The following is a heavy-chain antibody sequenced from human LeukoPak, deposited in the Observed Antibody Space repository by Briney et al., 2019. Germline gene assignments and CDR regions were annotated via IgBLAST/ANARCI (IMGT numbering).Heavy chain of an antibody. CDR1: GFTFSSSA. V-gene: IGHV3-21*01. CDR2: ISGGSSFT. Sequence: GGSLRLSCAASGFTFSSSAMSWVRQAPGKGLEWVSYISGGSSFTYYVDSVKGRFTISRDNAKNSLYLQMNSLRAEDTAVYYCARDLGYSSGPNYWGQGTRVTVSS. D-gene: IGHD6-19*01. J-gene: IGHJ4*02. CDR3: ARDLGYSSGPNY.